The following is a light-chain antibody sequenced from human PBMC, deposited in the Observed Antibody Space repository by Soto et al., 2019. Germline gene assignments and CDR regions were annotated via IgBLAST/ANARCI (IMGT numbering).Light chain of an antibody. CDR3: QQRSNWPPVS. V-gene: IGKV3-11*01. CDR1: QSISSY. CDR2: DAS. J-gene: IGKJ4*01. Sequence: EIVLTQSPATLSLSPGERATLSCRASQSISSYLAWYQQKPGQAPRLLIYDASNRATGIPARFSGSGSGTDFTLTIRSLEPEDFAVYYCQQRSNWPPVSLGGGTKVEIK.